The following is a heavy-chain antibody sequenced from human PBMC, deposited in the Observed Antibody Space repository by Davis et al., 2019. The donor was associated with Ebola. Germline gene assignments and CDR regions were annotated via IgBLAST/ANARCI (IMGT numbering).Heavy chain of an antibody. Sequence: GSLRLSCAVSGGSISDYHLSWIRQSPGKGLELIGYVYFNGRIKYNPALESRVTISVDTSKNQFSLRLSSVTAADTAMYYCVKDDVTAGRFNYWGQGSLVTVSS. CDR1: GGSISDYH. CDR3: VKDDVTAGRFNY. D-gene: IGHD1-20*01. CDR2: VYFNGRI. V-gene: IGHV4-4*09. J-gene: IGHJ4*02.